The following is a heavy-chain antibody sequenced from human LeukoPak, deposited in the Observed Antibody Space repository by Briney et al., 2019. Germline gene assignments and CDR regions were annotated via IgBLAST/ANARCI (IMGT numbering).Heavy chain of an antibody. Sequence: RPSQTLSLTCAVSGGSISSGGYSWSWIRQPPGKGLEWIGYIYHSGSTYYNPSLKSRVTISVDTSKNQFSLKLSSVTAADTAVYYCARLRVVRFLEWPQYYFDYWGQGTLVTVSS. V-gene: IGHV4-30-2*03. J-gene: IGHJ4*02. CDR1: GGSISSGGYS. CDR3: ARLRVVRFLEWPQYYFDY. D-gene: IGHD3-3*01. CDR2: IYHSGST.